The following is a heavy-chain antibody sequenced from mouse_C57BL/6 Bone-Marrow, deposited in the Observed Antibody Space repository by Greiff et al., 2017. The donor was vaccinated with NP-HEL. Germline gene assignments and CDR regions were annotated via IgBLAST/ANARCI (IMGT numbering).Heavy chain of an antibody. J-gene: IGHJ4*01. CDR2: IDPSDSYT. V-gene: IGHV1-50*01. D-gene: IGHD1-1*01. CDR3: ALYYGSSHYYAMDY. CDR1: GYTFTSYW. Sequence: QVQLQQPGAELVKPGASVKLSCKASGYTFTSYWMQWVKQRPGQGLEWIGEIDPSDSYTNYNQKFKGKATLTVDTSSSTAYMQLSSLTSEDSAVYYCALYYGSSHYYAMDYWGQGTSVTVSS.